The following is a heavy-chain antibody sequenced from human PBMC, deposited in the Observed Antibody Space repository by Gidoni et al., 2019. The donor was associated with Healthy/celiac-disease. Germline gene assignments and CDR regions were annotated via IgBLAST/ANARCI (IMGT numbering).Heavy chain of an antibody. J-gene: IGHJ4*02. CDR3: ARVNYYGSGSYFDY. Sequence: QITLKESGPTLVKPTQTLTLTCTFSGFSLSTSGVGVGWICQPPGKAPEWLALIYWDDDKRYSPSLKSRLTITKDTSKNQVVLTMTNMDPVDTATYYCARVNYYGSGSYFDYWGQGTLVTVSS. V-gene: IGHV2-5*02. CDR1: GFSLSTSGVG. D-gene: IGHD3-10*01. CDR2: IYWDDDK.